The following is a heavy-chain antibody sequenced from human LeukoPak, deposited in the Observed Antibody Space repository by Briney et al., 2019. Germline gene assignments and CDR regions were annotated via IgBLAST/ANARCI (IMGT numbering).Heavy chain of an antibody. CDR3: ASYNRWELRTFDY. CDR2: INHGGST. V-gene: IGHV4-34*01. D-gene: IGHD1-26*01. J-gene: IGHJ4*02. CDR1: GGSFSGYY. Sequence: SETLSLTCAVYGGSFSGYYWSWIRQPPGKGLEWIGEINHGGSTNYNPSLKSRVTISVDTSKNQFSLKLRIVIAGDTAVYYCASYNRWELRTFDYWGQGTLVTVSS.